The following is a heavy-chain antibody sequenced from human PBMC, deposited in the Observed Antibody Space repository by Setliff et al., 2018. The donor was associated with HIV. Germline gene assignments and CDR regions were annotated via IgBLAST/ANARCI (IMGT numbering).Heavy chain of an antibody. J-gene: IGHJ6*03. V-gene: IGHV4-39*07. CDR3: ARSVGATGFYYYYYYMDV. CDR2: IYYSGST. CDR1: GGSISSSSYY. Sequence: SETLSLTCTVSGGSISSSSYYWGWIRQPPGKGLEWIGSIYYSGSTYYNPSLKSRVTISVDTSKNQFSLKLSSVTAADTAVYYCARSVGATGFYYYYYYMDVWGKGTTVTVSS. D-gene: IGHD1-26*01.